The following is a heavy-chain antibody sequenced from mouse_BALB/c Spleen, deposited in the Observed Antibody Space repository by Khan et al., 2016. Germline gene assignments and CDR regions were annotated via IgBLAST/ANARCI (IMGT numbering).Heavy chain of an antibody. V-gene: IGHV3-6*02. J-gene: IGHJ3*01. CDR2: KRYDGYT. D-gene: IGHD2-2*01. CDR1: GYSITSGYF. Sequence: EVQLQESGPGLVKPSQSLSLTCSVTGYSITSGYFWYWIRQFPGDQLEMMGYKRYDGYTYYNPSLTNRITITRDTSKKPFFLKVNSLTTEDSATYYCARDGYDGWFAYWGQGTLVTVSA. CDR3: ARDGYDGWFAY.